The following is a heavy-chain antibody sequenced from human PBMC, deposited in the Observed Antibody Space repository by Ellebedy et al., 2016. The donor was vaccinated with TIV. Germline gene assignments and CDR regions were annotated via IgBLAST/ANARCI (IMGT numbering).Heavy chain of an antibody. J-gene: IGHJ4*02. Sequence: GESLKISXAASGFTFSSYAMHWVRQAPGKGLEYVSAISSNGGSTYYANSVKGRFTISRDNSKNTLYLQMNSLRAEDTAVYYCAKDLYNWNDLIDYWGQGTLVTVSS. D-gene: IGHD1-20*01. V-gene: IGHV3-64*01. CDR3: AKDLYNWNDLIDY. CDR1: GFTFSSYA. CDR2: ISSNGGST.